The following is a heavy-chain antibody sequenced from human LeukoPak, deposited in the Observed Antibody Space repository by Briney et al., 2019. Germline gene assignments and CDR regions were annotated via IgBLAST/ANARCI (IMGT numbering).Heavy chain of an antibody. D-gene: IGHD6-13*01. Sequence: SETLSLTCTVSGGSISSYYCSWIRQPPGKGLEWIGYIYYSGSTNYNPSLKSRVTISVDTSKNQFSLKLSSVTAADTAVYYCAGSIAAADLGWFDPWGQGTLVTVSS. J-gene: IGHJ5*02. CDR3: AGSIAAADLGWFDP. CDR2: IYYSGST. CDR1: GGSISSYY. V-gene: IGHV4-59*12.